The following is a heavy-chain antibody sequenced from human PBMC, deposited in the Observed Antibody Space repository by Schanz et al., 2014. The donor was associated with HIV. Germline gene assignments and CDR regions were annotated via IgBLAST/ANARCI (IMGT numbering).Heavy chain of an antibody. D-gene: IGHD2-21*02. V-gene: IGHV1-69*01. J-gene: IGHJ6*02. CDR2: IVPIFGTT. CDR1: GGTFRTYA. CDR3: TRAYCGADCSRFYYYGTDV. Sequence: QVQLVQSGAEVKKPGASVKVSCKTLGGTFRTYAVSWVRQAPGQGLEWMGGIVPIFGTTNYAQRWQGRVSITADESTSTAYMELSGLRSEDTAVYYCTRAYCGADCSRFYYYGTDVWGQGTTVTVSS.